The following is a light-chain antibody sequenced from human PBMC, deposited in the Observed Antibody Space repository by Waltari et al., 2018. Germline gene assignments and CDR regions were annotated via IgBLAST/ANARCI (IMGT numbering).Light chain of an antibody. CDR1: QSLLHRNGYNY. Sequence: DIVMTQSPLSLPVTPGEPASISCRSSQSLLHRNGYNYLDWYLQKSGQSPQLLMYLGSSRASGVPDRFSGSGSGTDFTLKISSVEAEDVGVYYCMQALQTPLTFGGGTKVEIK. J-gene: IGKJ4*01. CDR3: MQALQTPLT. CDR2: LGS. V-gene: IGKV2-28*01.